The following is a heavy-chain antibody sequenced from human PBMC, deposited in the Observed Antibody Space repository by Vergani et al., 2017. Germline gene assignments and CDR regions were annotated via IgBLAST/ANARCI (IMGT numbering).Heavy chain of an antibody. Sequence: EVQLVESGGGLVLPGGSLRLSCAASGFTFSGYGMNWVRQAPGKGLEWVSYISSGSSSIYYADSVKGRFTISRDNAKNSVHLQMNSLRAEDTAVYYCVRDVRVSRTWGQGTLVAVSS. CDR1: GFTFSGYG. CDR2: ISSGSSSI. CDR3: VRDVRVSRT. J-gene: IGHJ3*01. V-gene: IGHV3-48*01.